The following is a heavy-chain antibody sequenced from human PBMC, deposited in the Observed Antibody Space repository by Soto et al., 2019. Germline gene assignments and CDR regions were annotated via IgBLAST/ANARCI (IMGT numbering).Heavy chain of an antibody. V-gene: IGHV3-21*01. D-gene: IGHD2-2*01. Sequence: GVSLRLSFAASGFTLSYYGMTWVRQAPGKVLEWVSSMTGRSNYIYYADSVKGRFNISRDNAKNSLYLKMNSLRAEDTALYFCARVASSWGYYCGCWRKGTRVTVSS. CDR1: GFTLSYYG. CDR3: ARVASSWGYYCGC. J-gene: IGHJ4*02. CDR2: MTGRSNYI.